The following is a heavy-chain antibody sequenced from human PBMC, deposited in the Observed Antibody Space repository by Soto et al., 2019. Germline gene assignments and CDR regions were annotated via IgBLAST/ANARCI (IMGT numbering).Heavy chain of an antibody. J-gene: IGHJ5*02. CDR3: ARDYALYTTLLRNNWFDP. V-gene: IGHV1-69*06. Sequence: ASVKVSCKASGGTFSSYAISWVRQAPGQGLEWMGGIIPIFGTANYAQKFQGRVTITADKSTSTAYMELSSLRSEDTAVYYCARDYALYTTLLRNNWFDPWGQGTLVTV. D-gene: IGHD3-10*01. CDR2: IIPIFGTA. CDR1: GGTFSSYA.